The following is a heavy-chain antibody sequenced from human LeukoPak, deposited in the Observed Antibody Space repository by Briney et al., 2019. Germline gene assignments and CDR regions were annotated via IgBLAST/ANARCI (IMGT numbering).Heavy chain of an antibody. CDR1: GGSISSSSYY. D-gene: IGHD3-3*01. CDR3: AREASYYDFLV. Sequence: PSETLSLTCTVSGGSISSSSYYWGWIRQPPGKGLEWIGSIYYSGSTYYNPSLKSRVTISVDTSKNQFSLKLSSVTAADTAVYYCAREASYYDFLVWGQGTLVTVSS. V-gene: IGHV4-39*07. J-gene: IGHJ4*02. CDR2: IYYSGST.